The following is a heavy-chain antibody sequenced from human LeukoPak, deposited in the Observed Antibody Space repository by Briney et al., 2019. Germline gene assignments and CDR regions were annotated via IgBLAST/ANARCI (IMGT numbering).Heavy chain of an antibody. CDR3: ARGSWDIVAPGVAAPRPYYYYGMDV. CDR2: IVVGSGNT. J-gene: IGHJ6*02. D-gene: IGHD5-12*01. CDR1: GFTFTNSA. V-gene: IGHV1-58*01. Sequence: SVKVSCKAYGFTFTNSAVQWVRQARGQRLEWIGWIVVGSGNTNYAQKFQERVTISRDMSTSTAYMELSSLRSEDTAVYYCARGSWDIVAPGVAAPRPYYYYGMDVWGQGTTVTVSS.